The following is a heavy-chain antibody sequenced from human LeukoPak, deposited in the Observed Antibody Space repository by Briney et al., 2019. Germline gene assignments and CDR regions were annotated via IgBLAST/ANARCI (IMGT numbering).Heavy chain of an antibody. J-gene: IGHJ3*02. CDR1: GGSISSHY. Sequence: SETLSLTCTVSGGSISSHYWSWIRQPPGKGLEWIGYIYYSGSTNYNPSLKSRVTMSVDTSKNQFSLKLSSVTAADTAVYYCARQGCSGGSCYSPDTRYAFDIWGQGTMVTVSS. CDR2: IYYSGST. D-gene: IGHD2-15*01. CDR3: ARQGCSGGSCYSPDTRYAFDI. V-gene: IGHV4-59*08.